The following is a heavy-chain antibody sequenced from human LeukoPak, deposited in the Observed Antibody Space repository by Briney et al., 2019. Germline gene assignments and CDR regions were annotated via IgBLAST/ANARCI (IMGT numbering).Heavy chain of an antibody. CDR2: IYYSGST. CDR1: GGSVSSGSYY. CDR3: ARWYYDFWSGPTGGMDV. D-gene: IGHD3-3*01. J-gene: IGHJ6*02. Sequence: SETLSLTRTVSGGSVSSGSYYCSSIRQPPGKGREWIGYIYYSGSTNYNPSLKSRVTISVDTSKDQFSLKLSSVTAADTAVYDCARWYYDFWSGPTGGMDVWGQGTTVTVSS. V-gene: IGHV4-61*01.